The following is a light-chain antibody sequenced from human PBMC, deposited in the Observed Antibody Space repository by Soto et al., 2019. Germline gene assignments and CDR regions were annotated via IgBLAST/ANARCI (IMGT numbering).Light chain of an antibody. CDR3: QQYNNWPSLT. CDR1: QSVSSS. J-gene: IGKJ4*01. V-gene: IGKV3-15*01. CDR2: GAS. Sequence: EIVMTQSPATLSVPPGERAALSCRASQSVSSSLAWYQQKPGQAPRLLIYGASTRATRIPVRFSGSGSGTEFTLTVTSLQSEDVAVYYCQQYNNWPSLTFGGGTKVDIK.